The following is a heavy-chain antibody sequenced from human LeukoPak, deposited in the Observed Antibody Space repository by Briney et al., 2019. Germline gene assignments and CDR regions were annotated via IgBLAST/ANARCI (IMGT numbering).Heavy chain of an antibody. Sequence: PSETLSLTCTVSGGSISSSSYYWSWIRQPPGKGLDWIGEINHSGSTNNNPSLKSRVTISVDTSKNQFSLKLSSVTAADTAVYYCARVFRYQDYDILTGGMDVWGQGTTVTVSS. CDR2: INHSGST. V-gene: IGHV4-39*07. CDR1: GGSISSSSYY. D-gene: IGHD3-9*01. CDR3: ARVFRYQDYDILTGGMDV. J-gene: IGHJ6*02.